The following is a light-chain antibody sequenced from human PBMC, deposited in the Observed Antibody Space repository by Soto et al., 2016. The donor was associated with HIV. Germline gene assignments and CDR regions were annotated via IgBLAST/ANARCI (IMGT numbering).Light chain of an antibody. CDR2: KAS. J-gene: IGKJ2*01. V-gene: IGKV1-5*03. CDR3: QQYYSTPRT. CDR1: QSLYFW. Sequence: DIQVTQSPSTLSASVGDRVTITCRASQSLYFWLAWYQQKPGKAPKLLIYKASSLQTGVPSRFSGSGSGTDYTLTISSLQPEDFATYYCQQYYSTPRTFGQGTKLEIK.